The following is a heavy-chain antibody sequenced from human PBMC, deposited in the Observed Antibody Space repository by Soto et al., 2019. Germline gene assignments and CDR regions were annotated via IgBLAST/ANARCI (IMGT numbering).Heavy chain of an antibody. D-gene: IGHD3-16*01. CDR2: IYYSGST. J-gene: IGHJ6*02. CDR3: ASHDYAHYGMDV. CDR1: GGSISSGDYY. Sequence: PSETLSLTSTVSGGSISSGDYYWSWIRQPPGKGLEWIGYIYYSGSTYYNPSLKSRVTISVDTSKNQFSLKLSSVTAADTAVYYCASHDYAHYGMDVWGQGTTVTVSS. V-gene: IGHV4-30-4*01.